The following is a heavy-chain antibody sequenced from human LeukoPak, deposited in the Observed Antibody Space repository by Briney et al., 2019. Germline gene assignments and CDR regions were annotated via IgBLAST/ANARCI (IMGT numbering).Heavy chain of an antibody. CDR3: ARGGRDGYMYYYYYYMDV. CDR2: INHSGST. V-gene: IGHV4-38-2*02. D-gene: IGHD5-24*01. CDR1: GYSIGSGYY. Sequence: PSETLSLTCTVSGYSIGSGYYWGWIRQPPGKGLEWIGEINHSGSTNYNPSLKSRVTISVDTSKNQFSLKLSSVTAADTAVYYCARGGRDGYMYYYYYYMDVWGKGTTVTVSS. J-gene: IGHJ6*03.